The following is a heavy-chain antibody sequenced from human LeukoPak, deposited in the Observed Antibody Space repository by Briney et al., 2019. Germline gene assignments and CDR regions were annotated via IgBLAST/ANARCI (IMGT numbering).Heavy chain of an antibody. CDR2: IIPIFGTA. CDR3: AGYSSSWRGRFDP. Sequence: SVKVSCKASGYTFSSYAISWVRQAPGQGLEWMGGIIPIFGTANYAQKFQGRVTITADESTSTAYMELSSLRSEDTAVYYCAGYSSSWRGRFDPWGQGTLVTVSS. J-gene: IGHJ5*02. V-gene: IGHV1-69*13. D-gene: IGHD6-13*01. CDR1: GYTFSSYA.